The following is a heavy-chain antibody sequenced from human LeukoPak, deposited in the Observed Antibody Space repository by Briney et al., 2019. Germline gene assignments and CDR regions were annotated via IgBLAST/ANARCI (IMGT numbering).Heavy chain of an antibody. V-gene: IGHV3-7*01. Sequence: PGGSLRLSCAASGFTFGSFWMSWVRQAPGMGLEWVANIKQDGSENSYVDSVKGRFTISRDNAKNSLYLQMNSLRVEDTAVYYCVRVRGSQSFDCXGQGTLVTVSS. CDR2: IKQDGSEN. CDR3: VRVRGSQSFDC. J-gene: IGHJ4*02. CDR1: GFTFGSFW. D-gene: IGHD3-16*01.